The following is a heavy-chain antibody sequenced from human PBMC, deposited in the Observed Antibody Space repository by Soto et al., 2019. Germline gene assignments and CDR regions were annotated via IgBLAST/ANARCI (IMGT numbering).Heavy chain of an antibody. CDR2: ISYDGSNK. V-gene: IGHV3-30*18. Sequence: PGGSLRLSCAASGFTFSSYGMHWVRQAPGKGLEWVAVISYDGSNKYYADSVKGRFTISRDNSKNTLYLQMNSLRAADTAVYYGAKERRPNGLDPWGQGTLVTVSS. J-gene: IGHJ5*02. CDR1: GFTFSSYG. CDR3: AKERRPNGLDP.